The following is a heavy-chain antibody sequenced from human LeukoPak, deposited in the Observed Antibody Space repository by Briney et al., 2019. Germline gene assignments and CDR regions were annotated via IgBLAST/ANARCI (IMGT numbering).Heavy chain of an antibody. CDR2: IYSGGST. Sequence: PGGSLRLSCAASGFTVSSNYMTWVRQAPGKGLEWVSVIYSGGSTYYADSVKGRFTVSRDNSKNTLYLQMNSLRAEDTAVYYCAKAANYDILTGYYLDYWGQGTLVTVSS. D-gene: IGHD3-9*01. V-gene: IGHV3-53*01. CDR3: AKAANYDILTGYYLDY. J-gene: IGHJ4*02. CDR1: GFTVSSNY.